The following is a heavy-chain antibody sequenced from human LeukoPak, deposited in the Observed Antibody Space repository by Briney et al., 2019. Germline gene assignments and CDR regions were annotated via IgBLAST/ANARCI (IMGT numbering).Heavy chain of an antibody. CDR3: ARDYGSGSYGDTGSPAFDI. V-gene: IGHV1-18*01. J-gene: IGHJ3*02. Sequence: ASVKVSYKASGYTFTSYGISWVRQAPGQGLEWMGWISAYNGNTNYAQKLQGRVTMTTDTSTSTAYMELRSLRSDDTAVYYCARDYGSGSYGDTGSPAFDIWGQGTMVTVSS. D-gene: IGHD3-10*01. CDR2: ISAYNGNT. CDR1: GYTFTSYG.